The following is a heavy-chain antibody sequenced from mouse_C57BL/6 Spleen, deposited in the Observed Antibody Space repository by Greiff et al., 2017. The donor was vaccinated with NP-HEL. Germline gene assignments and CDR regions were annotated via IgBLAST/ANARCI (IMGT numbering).Heavy chain of an antibody. CDR2: IDPENGDT. V-gene: IGHV14-4*01. D-gene: IGHD1-3*01. J-gene: IGHJ3*01. CDR1: GFTIKDDY. Sequence: VQLQQSGAELVRPGASVKLSCTASGFTIKDDYMHWVKQRPEQGLEWIGWIDPENGDTEYASKFQGKATITADTSSNTAYLQLSSLTSEDTAVYYCTLKSWFAYWGQGTLVTVSA. CDR3: TLKSWFAY.